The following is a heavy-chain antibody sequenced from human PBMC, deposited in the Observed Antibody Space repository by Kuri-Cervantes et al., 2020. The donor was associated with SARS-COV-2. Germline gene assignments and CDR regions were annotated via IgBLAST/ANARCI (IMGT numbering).Heavy chain of an antibody. J-gene: IGHJ4*02. CDR3: ARDSYYYESSGHHGY. D-gene: IGHD3-22*01. CDR1: GDSITSFD. V-gene: IGHV4-4*07. Sequence: ETLSLTCTASGDSITSFDWSWIRQTAGKGLEWLGRIYTSGSTNYNPSRKSRVTMSVDTSKNQFSLKLSSVTAADTAVYYCARDSYYYESSGHHGYWGQGTLVTVSS. CDR2: IYTSGST.